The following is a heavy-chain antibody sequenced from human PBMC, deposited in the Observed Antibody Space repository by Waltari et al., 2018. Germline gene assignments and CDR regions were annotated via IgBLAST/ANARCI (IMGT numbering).Heavy chain of an antibody. CDR2: SNPNSGGT. J-gene: IGHJ4*02. Sequence: QVQLVQSGAEVKKPGASVKVSCKASGYTFTGYYMPWVRQAPGQGLEWMGRSNPNSGGTNDAQKFQGRVTMTRDTSISTAYMELSRLRSDDTAVYYCAREGGSSSWYGGDYWGQGTLVTGSS. V-gene: IGHV1-2*06. CDR1: GYTFTGYY. D-gene: IGHD6-13*01. CDR3: AREGGSSSWYGGDY.